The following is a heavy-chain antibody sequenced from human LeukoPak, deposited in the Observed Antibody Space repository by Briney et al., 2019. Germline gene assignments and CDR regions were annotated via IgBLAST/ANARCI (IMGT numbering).Heavy chain of an antibody. CDR2: INPNSGGT. V-gene: IGHV1-2*02. CDR3: ARVLWDMIVGATSDYYYMDV. J-gene: IGHJ6*03. Sequence: ASVKVSCKASGYTFTGYYMHWVRQAPGQGLEWMGWINPNSGGTNYAQKLQGRVTMTTDTSTSTAYMELRSLRSDDTAVYYCARVLWDMIVGATSDYYYMDVWGKGTTVTVSS. D-gene: IGHD1-26*01. CDR1: GYTFTGYY.